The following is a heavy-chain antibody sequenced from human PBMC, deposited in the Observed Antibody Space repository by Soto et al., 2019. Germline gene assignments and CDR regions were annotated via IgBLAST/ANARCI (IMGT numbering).Heavy chain of an antibody. J-gene: IGHJ4*02. CDR3: AREGAHYAPFDL. Sequence: QAQLVQSGAEAKKPGASVKVSCKASGYTFTDYALHWVRQAPGQGLEWMGWINVGNGNTGYSRKFQGRVTNCRDMSATTAYIEVTSLTSEDTAIYYCAREGAHYAPFDLWGQGTLVTVSS. D-gene: IGHD3-16*01. CDR2: INVGNGNT. CDR1: GYTFTDYA. V-gene: IGHV1-3*01.